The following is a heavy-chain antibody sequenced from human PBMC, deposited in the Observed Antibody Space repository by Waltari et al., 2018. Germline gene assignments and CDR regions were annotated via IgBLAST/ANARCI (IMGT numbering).Heavy chain of an antibody. J-gene: IGHJ5*01. Sequence: QLQLQESGPGLVKPSETLALTCSVSGGSISSGNYSWGWIRQPPGRGLEWIGSIYADGSTYYSPSLKSRVTILVDTSKNQFFLRLDSVTAADTAVYYCARAGYFYGTGSYSWFEPWGQGTLVTVSS. CDR3: ARAGYFYGTGSYSWFEP. D-gene: IGHD3-10*01. CDR1: GGSISSGNYS. V-gene: IGHV4-39*07. CDR2: IYADGST.